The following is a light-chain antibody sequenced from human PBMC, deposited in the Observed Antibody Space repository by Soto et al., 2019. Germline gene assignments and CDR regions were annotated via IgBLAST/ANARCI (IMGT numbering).Light chain of an antibody. CDR1: SSDFGNFNY. Sequence: QSALTQPASVSGSPGQSITISCTGASSDFGNFNYVSWYQQHPGKVPKLILYEVTSRPSGVSNRFSGSKSDNTASLTISGLQAEDEAYYYCSSYTSINTQLFGGGTKLTVL. CDR3: SSYTSINTQL. J-gene: IGLJ3*02. CDR2: EVT. V-gene: IGLV2-14*01.